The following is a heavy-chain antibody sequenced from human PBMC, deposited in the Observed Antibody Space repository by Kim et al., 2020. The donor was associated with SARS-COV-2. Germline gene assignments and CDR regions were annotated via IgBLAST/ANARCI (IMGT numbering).Heavy chain of an antibody. CDR3: ARERGDVRGVINPIYHYYFDY. J-gene: IGHJ4*02. CDR1: GYTFTSYG. V-gene: IGHV1-18*01. D-gene: IGHD3-10*01. CDR2: ISAYNGNT. Sequence: ASVKVSCKASGYTFTSYGISWVRQAPGQGLEWMGWISAYNGNTNYAQKLQGRVTMTTDTSTSTAYMELRSLRSDDTAVYYCARERGDVRGVINPIYHYYFDYWGQGTLVTVSS.